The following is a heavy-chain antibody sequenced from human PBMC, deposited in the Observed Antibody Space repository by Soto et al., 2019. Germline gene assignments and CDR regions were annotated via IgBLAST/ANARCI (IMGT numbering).Heavy chain of an antibody. CDR1: GYTFTSYG. Sequence: ASVKVSCKASGYTFTSYGISWVRQAPGQGLEWMGWISAYNGNTNYAQKLQGRVTMTTDTSTSTAYMELRSLRSDDTAVYYCARDFWSGYYTPVYGMDVWGHGTTVTVSS. D-gene: IGHD3-3*01. V-gene: IGHV1-18*04. J-gene: IGHJ6*02. CDR2: ISAYNGNT. CDR3: ARDFWSGYYTPVYGMDV.